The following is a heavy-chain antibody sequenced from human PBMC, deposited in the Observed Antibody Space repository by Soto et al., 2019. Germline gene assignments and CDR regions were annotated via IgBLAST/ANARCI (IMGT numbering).Heavy chain of an antibody. CDR3: ARHVNSRDYYGSGSYFLALDY. V-gene: IGHV5-51*01. CDR2: IYPGDSDT. J-gene: IGHJ4*02. Sequence: GESLKISCKGSGYSFTSYWIGWVRQMPGKGLEWMGIIYPGDSDTRYSPSFQGQVTISADKSISTAYLQWSSLKASDTAMYYCARHVNSRDYYGSGSYFLALDYWGQGTLVTVSS. CDR1: GYSFTSYW. D-gene: IGHD3-10*01.